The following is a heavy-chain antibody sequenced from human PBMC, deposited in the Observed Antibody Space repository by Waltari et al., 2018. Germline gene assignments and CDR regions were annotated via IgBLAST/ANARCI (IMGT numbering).Heavy chain of an antibody. CDR3: ARAGRIALLNWFDP. V-gene: IGHV4-59*01. Sequence: QVQLQESGPVLVKPSETLSLTCTVSGGSISSYYLSWIRQPPGKGLEWIGYIYYSWGTNYNPSLKSRVTISVDTSKNQFSLKLSSVTAADTAVYYCARAGRIALLNWFDPWGQGTLVTVSS. J-gene: IGHJ5*02. D-gene: IGHD6-13*01. CDR2: IYYSWGT. CDR1: GGSISSYY.